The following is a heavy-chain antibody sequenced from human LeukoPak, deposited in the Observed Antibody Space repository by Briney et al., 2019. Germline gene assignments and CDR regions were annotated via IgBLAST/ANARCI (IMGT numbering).Heavy chain of an antibody. Sequence: GGSLRLSCTASGFTFGDYYLSWVRQAPGKGLEWVSCISPTSYTNYADSVKGRFTISRDNAKNSLSLQMNSLRAEDTAVYYCARDQRYCSSSSCPWEPFDYWGQGTLVTVSS. CDR3: ARDQRYCSSSSCPWEPFDY. D-gene: IGHD2-2*01. J-gene: IGHJ4*02. CDR2: ISPTSYT. V-gene: IGHV3-11*05. CDR1: GFTFGDYY.